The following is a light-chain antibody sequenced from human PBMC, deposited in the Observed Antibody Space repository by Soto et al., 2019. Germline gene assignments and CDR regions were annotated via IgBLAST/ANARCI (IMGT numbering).Light chain of an antibody. CDR1: QTLLHSDGRTY. Sequence: DIVITQTPLSLSVTHRKHDSTSFNSIQTLLHSDGRTYLYWYLQKPGQPPQPLMYEVTNRFSGVPERFSGSGSGTDFTLKISRVEAEDAGLYYCMQSIQLRTFGQGTKVDI. CDR2: EVT. V-gene: IGKV2D-29*01. CDR3: MQSIQLRT. J-gene: IGKJ1*01.